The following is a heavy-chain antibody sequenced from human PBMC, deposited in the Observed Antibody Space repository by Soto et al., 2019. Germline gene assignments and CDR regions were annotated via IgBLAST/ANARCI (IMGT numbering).Heavy chain of an antibody. CDR3: ARGYDYIWGSYRSEPRDAFDI. CDR1: GFTFSLNA. J-gene: IGHJ3*02. CDR2: ITSSSSTI. V-gene: IGHV3-48*04. D-gene: IGHD3-16*02. Sequence: GGSLRLSCAASGFTFSLNAMNWVRQAPGKGLEWVSYITSSSSTIYYADSVKGRFTISRDNAKNSLYLQMNSLRAEDTALYHCARGYDYIWGSYRSEPRDAFDIWGQGTMVTVSS.